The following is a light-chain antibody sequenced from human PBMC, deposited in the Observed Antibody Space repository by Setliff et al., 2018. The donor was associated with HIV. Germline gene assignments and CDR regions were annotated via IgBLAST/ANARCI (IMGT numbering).Light chain of an antibody. CDR3: QVWNSNSDPRGV. CDR2: NNN. J-gene: IGLJ1*01. V-gene: IGLV3-21*02. Sequence: ELTQPSSVSVAPGETASITCGGSNIGTKSVHWYQQRPGQAPCLVVYNNNARPSGIPERFSGSNSGDTATLTISGVEAGDEADYYRQVWNSNSDPRGVLGTGTKV. CDR1: NIGTKS.